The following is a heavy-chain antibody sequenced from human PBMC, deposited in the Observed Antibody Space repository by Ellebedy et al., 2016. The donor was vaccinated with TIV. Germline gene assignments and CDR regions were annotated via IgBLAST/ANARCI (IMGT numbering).Heavy chain of an antibody. V-gene: IGHV3-48*02. CDR2: ISSSSSSI. D-gene: IGHD2-2*01. CDR3: ARDRGTSRVEFDY. CDR1: GFTFSSYT. Sequence: GESLKISCAASGFTFSSYTMNWVRQAPGKGLEWLSQISSSSSSIYYADSVKGRFTISRDNAKNSVYLQMNSLRDEDTAVYYCARDRGTSRVEFDYWGQGTLVTVSS. J-gene: IGHJ4*02.